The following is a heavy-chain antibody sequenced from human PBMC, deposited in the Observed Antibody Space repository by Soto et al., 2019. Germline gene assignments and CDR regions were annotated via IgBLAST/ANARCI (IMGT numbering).Heavy chain of an antibody. D-gene: IGHD3-3*02. V-gene: IGHV3-11*01. CDR2: ISGSGGTI. CDR3: AKEAFTGSGAAFDI. Sequence: QVQLVESGGDLVKPGGSLRLSCAASGFTFSDYYMSWIRQAPGKGLECVSYISGSGGTIYYTDSVKGRFTISRDNAKNSLYQQINTLRAEDTAVYYCAKEAFTGSGAAFDIWGQGTMVTVSS. J-gene: IGHJ3*02. CDR1: GFTFSDYY.